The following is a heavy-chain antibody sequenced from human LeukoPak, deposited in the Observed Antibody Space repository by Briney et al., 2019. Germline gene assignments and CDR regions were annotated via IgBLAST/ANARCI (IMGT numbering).Heavy chain of an antibody. D-gene: IGHD3-22*01. Sequence: GGSLRLSCAASGFTVSSNYMSWVRQAPGKGLEWVSVIYSGGSTYYPDSVEGRFTISRDNSKNTLYLQMNSLRAEDTAVYYCAGYYDSSGYYYFDYWGQGTLVTVSP. CDR2: IYSGGST. J-gene: IGHJ4*02. CDR3: AGYYDSSGYYYFDY. CDR1: GFTVSSNY. V-gene: IGHV3-66*02.